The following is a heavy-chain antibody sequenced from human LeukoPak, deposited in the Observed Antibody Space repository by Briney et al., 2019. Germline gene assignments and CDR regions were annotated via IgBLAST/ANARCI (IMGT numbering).Heavy chain of an antibody. Sequence: GGSLRLSCAAPGFTFSSSAMSWVRQAPGKGLEWVSAISGSGGSTYYADSVKGRFTISRDNSKNTLYLQMNSLRAEDTAVYYCAKGLSGGGQRGYFDYWGQGTLVTVSS. D-gene: IGHD4-23*01. CDR1: GFTFSSSA. CDR3: AKGLSGGGQRGYFDY. CDR2: ISGSGGST. J-gene: IGHJ4*02. V-gene: IGHV3-23*01.